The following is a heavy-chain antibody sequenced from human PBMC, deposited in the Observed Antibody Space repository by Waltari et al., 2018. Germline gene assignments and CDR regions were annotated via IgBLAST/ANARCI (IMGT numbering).Heavy chain of an antibody. CDR1: GFAFKSFE. Sequence: EVQLVESGGGLGQPGGSLRLSCAASGFAFKSFEMHWVRQAPGEWREWVSHIRSRCSAIYHADSVKGRFTISRDNAKNSLYLQMNNLRVDDTAIYYCAKGQFSTTSGCDYWGQGTLVTVSS. J-gene: IGHJ4*02. V-gene: IGHV3-48*03. CDR3: AKGQFSTTSGCDY. CDR2: IRSRCSAI. D-gene: IGHD6-6*01.